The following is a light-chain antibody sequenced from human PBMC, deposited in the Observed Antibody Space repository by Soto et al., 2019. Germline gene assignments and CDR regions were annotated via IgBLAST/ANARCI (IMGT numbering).Light chain of an antibody. J-gene: IGKJ1*01. CDR3: QQYNSYSEA. CDR1: QSISSW. Sequence: DIQMTQSPSTLSASVGDRVTITCRASQSISSWLAWYQQKPGKAPKLLIYNASALESGVPSRFSGSGSGTDFTLTISSLQPDDFATYYCQQYNSYSEAFGQGTKVDIK. CDR2: NAS. V-gene: IGKV1-5*03.